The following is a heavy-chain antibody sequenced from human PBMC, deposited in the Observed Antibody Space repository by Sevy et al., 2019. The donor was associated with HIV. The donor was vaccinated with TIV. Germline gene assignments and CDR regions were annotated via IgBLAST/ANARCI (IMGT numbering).Heavy chain of an antibody. CDR1: GGSISSGGYY. Sequence: SETLSLTCTVSGGSISSGGYYWSWIRQHPGKGLEWIVYIYYSGSTYYNPSLKSRVTISVDTSKNQFSLKLSSVTAADTAVYYCASRGYSYDKEAAFDYWGQGTLVTVSS. CDR3: ASRGYSYDKEAAFDY. D-gene: IGHD5-18*01. J-gene: IGHJ4*02. CDR2: IYYSGST. V-gene: IGHV4-31*03.